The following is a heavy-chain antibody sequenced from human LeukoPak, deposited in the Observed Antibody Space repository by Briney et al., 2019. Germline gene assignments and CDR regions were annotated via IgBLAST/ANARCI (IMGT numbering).Heavy chain of an antibody. D-gene: IGHD1-14*01. CDR1: GGSFSGYY. CDR3: ARHLPPGSGSWHGGIQH. CDR2: SSYSGST. Sequence: PSETLSLTCAVYGGSFSGYYWSWIRQPPGKGLEWIRYSSYSGSTKYDPSLESRVTISVDTSKNEFSLSLSSVTAADTAVYYCARHLPPGSGSWHGGIQHWGQGTLVTVSS. V-gene: IGHV4-34*11. J-gene: IGHJ1*01.